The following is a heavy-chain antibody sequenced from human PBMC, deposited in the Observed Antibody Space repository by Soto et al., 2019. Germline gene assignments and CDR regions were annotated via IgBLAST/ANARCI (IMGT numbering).Heavy chain of an antibody. J-gene: IGHJ3*02. V-gene: IGHV4-34*01. Sequence: PGAVSLNCAVYHGSLSRNYISWIRHPPGKGLEWIGEINDSGSTNHNPSLKSRVTISVDRSKNQFSLKLSSVTAADTAMYYCTTSKIPGRRGASIWGQGTMVT. CDR3: TTSKIPGRRGASI. CDR1: HGSLSRNY. CDR2: INDSGST. D-gene: IGHD1-26*01.